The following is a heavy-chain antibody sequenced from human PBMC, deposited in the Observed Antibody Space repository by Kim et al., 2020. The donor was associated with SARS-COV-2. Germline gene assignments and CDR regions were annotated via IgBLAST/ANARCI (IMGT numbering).Heavy chain of an antibody. J-gene: IGHJ6*02. CDR3: AGRLNVDTAMAYFYYYYYGMDV. D-gene: IGHD5-18*01. V-gene: IGHV4-34*01. Sequence: SETLSLTCAVYGGSFSGYYWSWIRQPPGKGLEWIGKINHSGSTNYNPSLKSRVTISVDTSKNQFSLKLSSVTAADTAVYYCAGRLNVDTAMAYFYYYYYGMDVWGQGTTVTVSS. CDR1: GGSFSGYY. CDR2: INHSGST.